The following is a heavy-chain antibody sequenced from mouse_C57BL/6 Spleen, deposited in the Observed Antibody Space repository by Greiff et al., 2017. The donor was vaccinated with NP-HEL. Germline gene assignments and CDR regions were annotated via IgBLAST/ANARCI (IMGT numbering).Heavy chain of an antibody. CDR2: VYHGSGRI. D-gene: IGHD2-4*01. CDR3: ARHEADYYGYFDV. V-gene: IGHV1-62-2*01. CDR1: GYTFTEYT. Sequence: VQLQQSGAELVKPGASVKLSCKASGYTFTEYTIHWVKQRSGQGLEWIGWVYHGSGRIKYNEKLRDKATLTADKSSSAVYMELSRLTSEYSAVYFCARHEADYYGYFDVWGTGTTVTVSS. J-gene: IGHJ1*03.